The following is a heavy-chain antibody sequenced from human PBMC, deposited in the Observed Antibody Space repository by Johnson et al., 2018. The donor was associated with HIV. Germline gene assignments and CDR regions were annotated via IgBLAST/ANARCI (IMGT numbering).Heavy chain of an antibody. CDR2: IGTAGDT. V-gene: IGHV3-13*01. CDR3: ARGYTWNDVSI. CDR1: GFTFSSYD. Sequence: VQLVESGGGLVQPGGSLRLSCAASGFTFSSYDMHWVRQATGKGLEWVSAIGTAGDTYYPGSVKGRFTISRENAKNSLYLQMNSLRTVDTAVYYCARGYTWNDVSIWGQGTMVTVSS. D-gene: IGHD1-1*01. J-gene: IGHJ3*02.